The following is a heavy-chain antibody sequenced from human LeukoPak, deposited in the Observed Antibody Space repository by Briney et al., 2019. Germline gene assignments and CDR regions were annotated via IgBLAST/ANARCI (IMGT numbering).Heavy chain of an antibody. Sequence: PSETXSLTCXXSGGSISSYYWXWIRQPPGKGLEWIGYIYTSGSTNYNPSLKSRVTISVAPSKNHFSLKLSSVPAADPAVYYCARRITIVRRYWFDPWGQGTLVTVSS. D-gene: IGHD3-10*01. CDR1: GGSISSYY. CDR3: ARRITIVRRYWFDP. V-gene: IGHV4-4*09. J-gene: IGHJ5*02. CDR2: IYTSGST.